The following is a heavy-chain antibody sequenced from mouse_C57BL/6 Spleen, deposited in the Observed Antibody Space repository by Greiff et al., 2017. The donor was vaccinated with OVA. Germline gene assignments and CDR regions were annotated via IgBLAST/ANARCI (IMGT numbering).Heavy chain of an antibody. Sequence: EVKLMESGGGLVKPGGSLKLSCAASGFTFSDYGMHWVRQAPEKGLEWVAYISSGSSTIYYADTVKGRFTISRDNAKNTLFLQMTSLRSEDTAMYYCARDGNYKMDYWGQGTSVTVSS. CDR1: GFTFSDYG. CDR3: ARDGNYKMDY. J-gene: IGHJ4*01. V-gene: IGHV5-17*01. CDR2: ISSGSSTI. D-gene: IGHD2-1*01.